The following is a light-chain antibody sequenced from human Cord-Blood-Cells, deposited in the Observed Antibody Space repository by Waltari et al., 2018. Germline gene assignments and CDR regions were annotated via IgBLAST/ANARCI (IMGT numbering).Light chain of an antibody. CDR3: QSYDSSLSGYV. V-gene: IGLV1-40*01. Sequence: QSVLTQPPSVSGAPGQRVTISCTGSSSNIGAGYDVHWYQQLPGTAPKLLIYGTSQRPSGVPDRFSGSKSGTSASLAITGLQAEDEADYYCQSYDSSLSGYVFGTGTKVTVL. CDR1: SSNIGAGYD. CDR2: GTS. J-gene: IGLJ1*01.